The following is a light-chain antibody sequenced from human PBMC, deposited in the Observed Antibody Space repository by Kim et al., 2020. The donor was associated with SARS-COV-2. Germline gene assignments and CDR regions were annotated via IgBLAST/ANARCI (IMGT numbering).Light chain of an antibody. Sequence: AWGQTVRITCQGDSLRRYYASWYQQKPGQAPVLVIYEKNNRPSGIPDRFSGSSSGNTASLTITGAQAEDEADYYCNSRESGVNHVVFGGGTQLTVL. CDR1: SLRRYY. CDR2: EKN. J-gene: IGLJ3*02. CDR3: NSRESGVNHVV. V-gene: IGLV3-19*01.